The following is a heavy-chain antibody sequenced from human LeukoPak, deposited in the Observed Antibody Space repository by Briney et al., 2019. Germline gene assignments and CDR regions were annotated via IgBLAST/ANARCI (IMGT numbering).Heavy chain of an antibody. V-gene: IGHV3-33*06. D-gene: IGHD3-22*01. Sequence: PGGSLRLSCAASGFTFSSYGMHWVRQAPGKGVEGVAVIRYDGSSKYYADSVKGRFTISRDNSKNTLYLQMNSLRAEDTAVYYCAKDGHSSGYWPSDYWGQGTLVTVTS. CDR1: GFTFSSYG. CDR3: AKDGHSSGYWPSDY. J-gene: IGHJ4*02. CDR2: IRYDGSSK.